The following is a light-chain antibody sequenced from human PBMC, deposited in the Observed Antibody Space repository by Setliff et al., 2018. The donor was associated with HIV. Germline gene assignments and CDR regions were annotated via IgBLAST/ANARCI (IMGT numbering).Light chain of an antibody. V-gene: IGLV1-47*02. J-gene: IGLJ1*01. CDR1: SSNIGSNY. CDR3: AAWDNRLSGYF. CDR2: YDN. Sequence: SVLTQPPSASGTPGQRVTISCSGGSSNIGSNYVYWFQLLPGTAPKLLIYYDNQRPSGVPDRFSGSKSGTSASLAISGLRSDDEAHYYCAAWDNRLSGYFFAAGTKVTVL.